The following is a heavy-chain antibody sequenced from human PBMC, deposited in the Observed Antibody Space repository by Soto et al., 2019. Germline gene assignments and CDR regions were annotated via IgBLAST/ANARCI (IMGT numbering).Heavy chain of an antibody. V-gene: IGHV3-33*01. CDR2: IWYDGSNK. Sequence: GGSLRLSCAASGFTFSSYGMHWVRQAPGKGLEWVAVIWYDGSNKYYADSVKGRFTISRDNSKNTLCLQMNSLRAEDTAVYYCARASTQQLHYGMDVWGQGTTVTVSS. CDR1: GFTFSSYG. D-gene: IGHD6-13*01. CDR3: ARASTQQLHYGMDV. J-gene: IGHJ6*02.